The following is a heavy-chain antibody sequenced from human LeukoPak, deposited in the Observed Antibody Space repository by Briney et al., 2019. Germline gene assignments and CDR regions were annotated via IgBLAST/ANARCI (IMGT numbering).Heavy chain of an antibody. J-gene: IGHJ4*02. Sequence: PSETLSLTCTVSGGSISSYYWSWIRQPPGKGLEWIGNIYYSGSTNYNPSLKSRVTISVDTSKNQFSLKLSSVTAADTAVYYCAREELNYDFWSGYSDWGQGTLVTVSS. V-gene: IGHV4-59*01. CDR3: AREELNYDFWSGYSD. CDR1: GGSISSYY. D-gene: IGHD3-3*01. CDR2: IYYSGST.